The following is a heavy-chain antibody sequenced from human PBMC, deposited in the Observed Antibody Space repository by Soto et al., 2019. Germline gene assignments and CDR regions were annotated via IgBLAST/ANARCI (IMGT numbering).Heavy chain of an antibody. V-gene: IGHV4-59*08. Sequence: SETLSLTCTVSGGSISSYYWSWIRQPPGKGLEWIGYIYYSGSTNYNPSLKSRVTISVDTSKNQFSLKLSSVTAADTAIYYCARRYGYAFDIWGQGTMVTVS. D-gene: IGHD5-18*01. CDR1: GGSISSYY. CDR3: ARRYGYAFDI. CDR2: IYYSGST. J-gene: IGHJ3*02.